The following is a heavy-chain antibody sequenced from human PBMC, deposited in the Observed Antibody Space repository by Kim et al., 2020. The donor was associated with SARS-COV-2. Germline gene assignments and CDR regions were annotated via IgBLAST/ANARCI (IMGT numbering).Heavy chain of an antibody. V-gene: IGHV4-39*02. J-gene: IGHJ6*02. CDR3: ARETRPSDYYYYGMDV. D-gene: IGHD1-1*01. Sequence: SLKSRVTISVDTSKTQFSLKLTSVTAADTAVYYCARETRPSDYYYYGMDVWGQGTTVTVSS.